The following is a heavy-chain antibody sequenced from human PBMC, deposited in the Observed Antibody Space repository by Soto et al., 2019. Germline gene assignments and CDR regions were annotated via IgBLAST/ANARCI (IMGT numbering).Heavy chain of an antibody. Sequence: SETLSLTCSVSGASISTSSDFWGWIRQAPGKGLEWKGNVYQSGTTRLNPSLRSRVSIFVDRSKNQFSLELNSATAADRAVYYCARQPESTSYFDYWGQGILVTVS. J-gene: IGHJ4*02. CDR3: ARQPESTSYFDY. D-gene: IGHD2-2*01. CDR2: VYQSGTT. V-gene: IGHV4-39*01. CDR1: GASISTSSDF.